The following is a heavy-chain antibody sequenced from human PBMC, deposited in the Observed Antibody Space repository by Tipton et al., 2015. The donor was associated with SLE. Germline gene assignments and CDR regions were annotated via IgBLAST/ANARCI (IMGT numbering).Heavy chain of an antibody. Sequence: QSGPEVKKPGASVKVSCKASGYTFTSYGISWVRQAPGQGLEWMGWINPNSGGTNYAQKFQGRVTMTRDTSISTAYMELSRLRSDDTAVYYCAREFSEGFDYWGQGTLVTVSS. J-gene: IGHJ4*02. CDR2: INPNSGGT. CDR1: GYTFTSYG. CDR3: AREFSEGFDY. V-gene: IGHV1-2*02.